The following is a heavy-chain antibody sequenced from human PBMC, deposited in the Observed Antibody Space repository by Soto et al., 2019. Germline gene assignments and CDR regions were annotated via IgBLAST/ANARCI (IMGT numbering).Heavy chain of an antibody. J-gene: IGHJ2*01. CDR3: ARGHHRWVQLWYFDL. V-gene: IGHV1-69*12. D-gene: IGHD1-1*01. Sequence: QVQLVQSGAEVKKPGSSVTVSCKASGGTFSSYSISWVRQAPVQGLDWMGGIIPIFGTANYAQKFQGRVTITADESTSTAYMELSSLRAEYTAGYYCARGHHRWVQLWYFDLWGRGTLVTVSS. CDR1: GGTFSSYS. CDR2: IIPIFGTA.